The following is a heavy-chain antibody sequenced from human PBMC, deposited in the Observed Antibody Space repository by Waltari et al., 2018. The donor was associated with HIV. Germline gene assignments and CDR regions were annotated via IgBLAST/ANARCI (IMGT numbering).Heavy chain of an antibody. CDR3: ARDRGGGNYGDYEPLFDY. Sequence: QVQLVESGGGVVQPGRSLSLSCPASGFTFSSSAMHWFRQAQGRGLEWVAINIIDGSKKSYADSGKGRFTLSRNNSKNPLFLQMNSLRAEDTALYYCARDRGGGNYGDYEPLFDYWGQGILVTVSS. CDR2: NIIDGSKK. CDR1: GFTFSSSA. V-gene: IGHV3-30-3*01. J-gene: IGHJ4*02. D-gene: IGHD4-17*01.